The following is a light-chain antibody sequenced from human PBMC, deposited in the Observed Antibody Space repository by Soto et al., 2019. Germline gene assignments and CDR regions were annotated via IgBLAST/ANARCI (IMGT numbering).Light chain of an antibody. CDR2: DAS. Sequence: DIQMTQSPSSLSASVGDRVTITCQASQDISNYLIWYQQKPGNPPTLLIYDASNLGTGVPSRFSGSGSGTDFSFTISSLQPADIATYYCQQYDNLPPLTFGGGTKVEIK. J-gene: IGKJ4*01. CDR1: QDISNY. CDR3: QQYDNLPPLT. V-gene: IGKV1-33*01.